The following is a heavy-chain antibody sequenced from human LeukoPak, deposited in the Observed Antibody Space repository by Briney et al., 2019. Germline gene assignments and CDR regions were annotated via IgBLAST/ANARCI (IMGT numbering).Heavy chain of an antibody. V-gene: IGHV3-21*01. CDR1: GFTFSSYS. CDR2: ISSSSSYI. Sequence: KPGRSLRLSCAASGFTFSSYSMNWVRQAPGKGLEWVSSISSSSSYIYYADSVKGRFTISRDNAKNSLYLQMNSLRAEDTAVYYCARRPLRYCSSTSCPLDYWGQGTLVTVSS. CDR3: ARRPLRYCSSTSCPLDY. D-gene: IGHD2-2*01. J-gene: IGHJ4*02.